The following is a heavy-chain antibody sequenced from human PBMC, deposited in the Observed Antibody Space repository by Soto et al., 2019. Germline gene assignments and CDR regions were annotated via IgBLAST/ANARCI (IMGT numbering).Heavy chain of an antibody. CDR2: IYPGDSDT. J-gene: IGHJ6*03. CDR1: GYRFTRYW. CDR3: ARHSIFDYYYYMDV. Sequence: PGESLKISCTVSGYRFTRYWIGWVRQMPGKGLEWMGIIYPGDSDTRYSPSFQGQVTISADKSISTAYLQWSSLKASDTAMYYCARHSIFDYYYYMDVWGKGTTVTVSS. V-gene: IGHV5-51*01. D-gene: IGHD3-3*01.